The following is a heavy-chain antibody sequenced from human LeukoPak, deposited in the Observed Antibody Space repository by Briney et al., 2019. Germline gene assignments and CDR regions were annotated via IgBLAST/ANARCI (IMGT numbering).Heavy chain of an antibody. CDR1: GGSISIGGYY. J-gene: IGHJ3*02. Sequence: SSETLSLTCTVSGGSISIGGYYWSWIRQHPGKGLEWIGYIYYSGSTYYNPSLKSRVTISVDTSKNQFSLKLSSVTAADTAVYYCARDPGPGYSSGWSNAFDIWGQGTMVTVSS. V-gene: IGHV4-31*03. D-gene: IGHD6-19*01. CDR2: IYYSGST. CDR3: ARDPGPGYSSGWSNAFDI.